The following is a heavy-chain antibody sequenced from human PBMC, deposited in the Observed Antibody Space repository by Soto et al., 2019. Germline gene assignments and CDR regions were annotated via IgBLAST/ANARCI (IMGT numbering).Heavy chain of an antibody. CDR3: EIVGRNGYNFDAFDT. CDR1: GVTFSSYG. CDR2: IWYDGSKK. D-gene: IGHD5-12*01. Sequence: GGSLRLSYTASGVTFSSYGMHWVRQALGKGQEWVAVIWYDGSKKYYADSVKGRFTISRDNSKNTLYLQMNSLRAEVTAVYYCEIVGRNGYNFDAFDTWGQGTMITVS. J-gene: IGHJ3*02. V-gene: IGHV3-33*01.